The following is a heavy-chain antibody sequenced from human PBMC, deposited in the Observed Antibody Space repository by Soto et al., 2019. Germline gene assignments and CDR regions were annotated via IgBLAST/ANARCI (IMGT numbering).Heavy chain of an antibody. V-gene: IGHV3-64*01. CDR2: ISGNGDTT. J-gene: IGHJ6*02. CDR1: GFTFSNYA. Sequence: EVQLVESGGGLVQPGGSLRLSCAASGFTFSNYAMHWVRQAPGKGLECVSVISGNGDTTYYANSVKDRFTISRDNSKNTLYLQMGSLRADDMAVYYCARAWRADVLGQGTTVAVSS. CDR3: ARAWRADV.